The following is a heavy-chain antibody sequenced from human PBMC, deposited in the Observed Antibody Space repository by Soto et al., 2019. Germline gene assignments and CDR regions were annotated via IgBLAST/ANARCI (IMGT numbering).Heavy chain of an antibody. V-gene: IGHV3-23*01. CDR2: ISGSGGST. D-gene: IGHD3-10*01. J-gene: IGHJ6*02. Sequence: GGSLRLSCAASGFTFSSYAMSWVRQAPGKGLEWVSAISGSGGSTYYADSVKGRFTISRDNSKNTLYLQMNSMRAVEAAIYCCASGLWFGEGGFYGMDVWGQGTTVTVSS. CDR1: GFTFSSYA. CDR3: ASGLWFGEGGFYGMDV.